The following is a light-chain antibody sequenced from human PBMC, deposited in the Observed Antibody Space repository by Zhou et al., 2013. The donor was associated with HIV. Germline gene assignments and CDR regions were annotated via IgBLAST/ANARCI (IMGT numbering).Light chain of an antibody. CDR3: QQSDSVPIS. V-gene: IGKV1-5*03. CDR1: QTITAW. Sequence: DIQMTQSPSTLYASVGDRVTISCRASQTITAWLAWYQQKPGKAPKLLVYKASTLESGVSSRFSGSGSGTEFTLTISSLQPDDFATYYCQQSDSVPISFGQGTRLHIK. J-gene: IGKJ5*01. CDR2: KAS.